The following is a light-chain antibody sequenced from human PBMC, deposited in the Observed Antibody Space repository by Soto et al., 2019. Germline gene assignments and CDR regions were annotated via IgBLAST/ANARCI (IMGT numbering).Light chain of an antibody. Sequence: DIQMIQSPSTLSASVGDSVSINCRASQSISAWLAWYQQKPGKAPRLLIYKASTLEIGAPSKFSGSGSVTEFTLSISSLEPDAVAIYYCQRYNDCAWTFAQGTKKDLK. CDR2: KAS. V-gene: IGKV1-5*03. J-gene: IGKJ1*01. CDR1: QSISAW. CDR3: QRYNDCAWT.